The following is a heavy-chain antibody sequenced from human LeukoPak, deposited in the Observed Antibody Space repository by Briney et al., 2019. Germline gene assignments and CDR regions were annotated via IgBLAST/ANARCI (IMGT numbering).Heavy chain of an antibody. CDR1: GFTFNSYY. CDR3: AKAHGDCGGGTRCGMDV. CDR2: ISPSGSDT. V-gene: IGHV3-23*01. J-gene: IGHJ6*02. Sequence: GGSLRLSCAASGFTFNSYYMAWVRQAPGMGLECVSTISPSGSDTFYPDSVKGRFTISRDNSKNTLYLQMNSLRADDTGLYYCAKAHGDCGGGTRCGMDVWGQGTTVTVSS. D-gene: IGHD2-15*01.